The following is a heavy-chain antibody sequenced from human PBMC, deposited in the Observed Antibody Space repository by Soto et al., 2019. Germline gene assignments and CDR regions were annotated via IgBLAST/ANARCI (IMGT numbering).Heavy chain of an antibody. CDR3: ARDANYDFWSGPYYYYGMDV. J-gene: IGHJ6*01. V-gene: IGHV3-74*01. CDR2: INSDGSST. CDR1: GFTFSSYW. Sequence: GGSLRLSCAASGFTFSSYWMHWVRQAPGKGLVWVSRINSDGSSTSYADSVKGRFTISRDNAKNTLYLQMNSLRAEDTAVYYCARDANYDFWSGPYYYYGMDVWGQGTTVTVSS. D-gene: IGHD3-3*01.